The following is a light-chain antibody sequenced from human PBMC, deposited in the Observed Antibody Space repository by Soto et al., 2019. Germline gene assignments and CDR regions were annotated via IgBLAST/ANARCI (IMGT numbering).Light chain of an antibody. J-gene: IGKJ1*01. Sequence: EIKMTQSPDTLSVSPGERVALSCRASQGVSRDLAWYQQKPGQAPRLLIYHASTRATGIPARFSGTGSGTEFTLTISIVQSEYFALYYCQQYNDWPRTFGQGSKVEIK. CDR2: HAS. CDR3: QQYNDWPRT. CDR1: QGVSRD. V-gene: IGKV3-15*01.